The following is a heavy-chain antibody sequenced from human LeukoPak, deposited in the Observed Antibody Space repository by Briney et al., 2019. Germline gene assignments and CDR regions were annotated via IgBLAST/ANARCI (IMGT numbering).Heavy chain of an antibody. J-gene: IGHJ4*02. CDR2: INAGNGNT. V-gene: IGHV1-3*01. CDR3: ARANYDILTGHSGAVYYFDY. D-gene: IGHD3-9*01. CDR1: GYTFTSYA. Sequence: ASVKVSCKASGYTFTSYAMHWVRQAPGQRLEWMGWINAGNGNTKYSQKFQGRVTITRDTSASTAYMELSSLRSEDTAVYYCARANYDILTGHSGAVYYFDYWGQGTLVTVSS.